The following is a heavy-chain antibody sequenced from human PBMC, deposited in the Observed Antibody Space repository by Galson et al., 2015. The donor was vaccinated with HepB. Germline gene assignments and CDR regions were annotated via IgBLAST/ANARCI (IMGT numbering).Heavy chain of an antibody. D-gene: IGHD6-13*01. CDR3: VGSIAAAGTSAFDI. V-gene: IGHV3-30-3*01. Sequence: LRLSCAASGFTFSSYAMHWVRQAPGKGLEWVAVISYDGSNKYYADSVKGRFTISRDNSKNTLYLQMNSLRAEDTAVYYCVGSIAAAGTSAFDIWGQGTMVTVSS. CDR1: GFTFSSYA. J-gene: IGHJ3*02. CDR2: ISYDGSNK.